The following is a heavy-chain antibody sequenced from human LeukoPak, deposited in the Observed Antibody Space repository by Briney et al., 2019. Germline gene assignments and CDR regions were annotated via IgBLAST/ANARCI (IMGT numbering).Heavy chain of an antibody. J-gene: IGHJ3*02. D-gene: IGHD3-22*01. CDR2: IWYDGSNK. V-gene: IGHV3-33*01. Sequence: PGRSLRLPCAASGFTFSSYGMHWVRQAPGKGLEWVAVIWYDGSNKYYADSVKGRFTISRDNSKNTLYLQMNSLRAEDTAVYYCAREYYYDSNDAFDIWGQGTMVTVSS. CDR1: GFTFSSYG. CDR3: AREYYYDSNDAFDI.